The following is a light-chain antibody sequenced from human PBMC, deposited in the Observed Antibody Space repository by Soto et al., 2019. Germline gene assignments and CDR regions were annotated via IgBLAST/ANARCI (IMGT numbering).Light chain of an antibody. CDR1: SSDVGGYNY. CDR2: DVS. V-gene: IGLV2-11*01. Sequence: QSALTQPRSVSGSPGQSVTISCTGTSSDVGGYNYVSWYQQHPGKAPKLMIYDVSNRPSGVPDRFSGSKSGNTASLTISGLQAEDEADYYCCSYAASYTLVFGGGTKLTVL. CDR3: CSYAASYTLV. J-gene: IGLJ2*01.